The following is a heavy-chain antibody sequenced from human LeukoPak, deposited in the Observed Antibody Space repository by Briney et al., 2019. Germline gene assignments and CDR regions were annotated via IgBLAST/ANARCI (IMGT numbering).Heavy chain of an antibody. J-gene: IGHJ4*02. D-gene: IGHD6-13*01. CDR3: ARGQPSVAADPVGIAGVRRGYLNY. Sequence: SETLSLTCAVYGGSFSGYYCSWIRQPPGKGLEWIGEINHSGSTNYNPSLKSRVTLSVGTSKNQFSLKLTSVTAADTAVYYCARGQPSVAADPVGIAGVRRGYLNYWGQGTLVTVSS. CDR1: GGSFSGYY. V-gene: IGHV4-34*01. CDR2: INHSGST.